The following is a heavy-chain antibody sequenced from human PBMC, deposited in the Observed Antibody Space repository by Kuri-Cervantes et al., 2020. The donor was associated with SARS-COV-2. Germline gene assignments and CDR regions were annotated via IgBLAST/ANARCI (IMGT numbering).Heavy chain of an antibody. Sequence: GESLKISCAASGFTFSSYGMHWVRQAPGKGLEWVAVIWYDGSNKYYADSVKGRFTISRDNSKNTLYLQMNSLRAEDTAVYYCARERYGDYVSPYQYYGMGVWGQGTTVTVSS. J-gene: IGHJ6*02. V-gene: IGHV3-33*01. D-gene: IGHD4-17*01. CDR2: IWYDGSNK. CDR1: GFTFSSYG. CDR3: ARERYGDYVSPYQYYGMGV.